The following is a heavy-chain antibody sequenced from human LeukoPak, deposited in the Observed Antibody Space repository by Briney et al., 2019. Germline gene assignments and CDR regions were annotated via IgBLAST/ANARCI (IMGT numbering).Heavy chain of an antibody. CDR1: GGSISSGGYS. CDR3: ARHMSVSYDAFDL. J-gene: IGHJ3*01. CDR2: IYHSGST. Sequence: SETLSLTCAVSGGSISSGGYSWSWIRQPPGKGLEWIGYIYHSGSTYYNPSLESRVTISVDTSKTQISLKLTSVTAADTAVYYCARHMSVSYDAFDLWGRGTPVTVSS. D-gene: IGHD3-10*01. V-gene: IGHV4-30-2*01.